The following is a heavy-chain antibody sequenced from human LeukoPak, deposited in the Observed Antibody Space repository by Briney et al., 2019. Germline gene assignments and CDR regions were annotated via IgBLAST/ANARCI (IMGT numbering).Heavy chain of an antibody. CDR1: GFTFSGYE. V-gene: IGHV3-48*03. J-gene: IGHJ3*02. CDR2: ISSSGSSI. D-gene: IGHD5-12*01. CDR3: ARVAGNGYVAFDI. Sequence: PGGSLRLSCAASGFTFSGYEMSWVRQAPGKGPEWVSYISSSGSSIYYADSLKGRFTISRDNAKNSLYLQMNSLRAEDTAVYYCARVAGNGYVAFDIWGQGTMVTVSS.